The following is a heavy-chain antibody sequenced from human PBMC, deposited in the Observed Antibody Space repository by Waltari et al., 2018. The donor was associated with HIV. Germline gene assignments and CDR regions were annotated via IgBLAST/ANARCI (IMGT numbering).Heavy chain of an antibody. D-gene: IGHD1-26*01. CDR1: GFTFSSYG. CDR3: ARDQSRMSREEDRGAFDI. CDR2: IWYDGSNK. V-gene: IGHV3-33*01. J-gene: IGHJ3*02. Sequence: QVQLVESGGGVVQPGRSLRLSCAASGFTFSSYGMHWVRQAPGKGLEWVAVIWYDGSNKYYADSVKGRFTISRDNSKNTLYLQMNSLRAEDTAVYYCARDQSRMSREEDRGAFDIWGQGTMVTVSS.